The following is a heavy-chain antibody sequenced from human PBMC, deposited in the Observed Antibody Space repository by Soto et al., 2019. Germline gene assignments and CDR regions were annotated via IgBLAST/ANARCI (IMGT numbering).Heavy chain of an antibody. V-gene: IGHV3-13*01. CDR3: ARAGLYGDHGGYFDL. J-gene: IGHJ2*01. D-gene: IGHD4-17*01. Sequence: GGSLRLSCAASGFTFSSYDMHWVRQATGKGLEWVSAIGTAGDTYYPGSVKGRFTISRENAKNSLYLQMNSLRAGDTAVYYCARAGLYGDHGGYFDLWGRGTLVTVSS. CDR1: GFTFSSYD. CDR2: IGTAGDT.